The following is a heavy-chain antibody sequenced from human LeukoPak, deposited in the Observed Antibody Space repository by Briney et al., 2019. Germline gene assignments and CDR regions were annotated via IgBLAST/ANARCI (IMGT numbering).Heavy chain of an antibody. V-gene: IGHV3-11*04. J-gene: IGHJ6*03. CDR2: ISSSGSTI. Sequence: GGSLRLSCAASGFTFSDYYMSWLRQAPGKGLEWVSYISSSGSTIYYADSVKGRFTISRDNAKNSLYLQMNSLRAEDTAVYYCARDPKHYHYYYYMDVWGKGTTVTVSS. CDR1: GFTFSDYY. CDR3: ARDPKHYHYYYYMDV.